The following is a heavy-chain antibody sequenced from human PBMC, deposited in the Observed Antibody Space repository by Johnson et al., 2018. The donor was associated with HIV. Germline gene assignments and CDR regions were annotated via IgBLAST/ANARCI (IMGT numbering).Heavy chain of an antibody. CDR1: GFTFSDYY. Sequence: GLVKPGGSLRLSCAASGFTFSDYYVSWIRQAPGKGLEWVSYISGSGSTIYYTDSVKGRFTISRDNARNSLDLQMHSLRVEDTAVYYCAREGYSGTYFSAFDIWGRGTLVTVSS. CDR3: AREGYSGTYFSAFDI. J-gene: IGHJ3*02. CDR2: ISGSGSTI. D-gene: IGHD1-1*01. V-gene: IGHV3-11*04.